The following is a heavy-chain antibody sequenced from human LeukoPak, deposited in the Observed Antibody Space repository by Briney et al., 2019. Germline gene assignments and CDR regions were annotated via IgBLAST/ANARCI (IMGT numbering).Heavy chain of an antibody. Sequence: SQTLSLTCAVSGGSISSGGYSWSWIRQPPGKGLEWIGYIYHSGSTYYNPSLKSRVTISVDRSKNQFSLNLSSVTAADTAVYYCAREEYCSGGSCDNWFDPWGQGTLVTVSS. V-gene: IGHV4-30-2*01. D-gene: IGHD2-15*01. CDR2: IYHSGST. CDR3: AREEYCSGGSCDNWFDP. J-gene: IGHJ5*02. CDR1: GGSISSGGYS.